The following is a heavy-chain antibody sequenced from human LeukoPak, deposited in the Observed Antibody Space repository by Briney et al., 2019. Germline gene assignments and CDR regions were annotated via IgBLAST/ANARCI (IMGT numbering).Heavy chain of an antibody. J-gene: IGHJ6*03. CDR3: AKAGYCRDPTCNGGTYYYYYMDV. CDR1: GFTFSTYG. CDR2: IWYDGSNK. D-gene: IGHD2-15*01. Sequence: GGSLRLSCAASGFTFSTYGMHWVRQAPGKGLEWVATIWYDGSNKCYAESVKGRFTVSRDNSKNTLSLQMNSLSAGDTAVYHCAKAGYCRDPTCNGGTYYYYYMDVWGKGTTVTVSS. V-gene: IGHV3-33*06.